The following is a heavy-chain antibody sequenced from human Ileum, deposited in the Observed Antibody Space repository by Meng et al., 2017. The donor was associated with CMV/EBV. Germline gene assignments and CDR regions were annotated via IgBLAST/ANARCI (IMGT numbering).Heavy chain of an antibody. V-gene: IGHV4-4*07. CDR2: IYTSGTT. J-gene: IGHJ4*02. D-gene: IGHD3-10*01. CDR1: GGSISNYY. Sequence: QAPLQESGPGLVKTSETLSLTCYVSGGSISNYYWSWIRQPAGKGLEWIAHIYTSGTTNYNPSLKSRVTMSVDTSRNQFSLKLTSVTAADTAVYYCARNYGSGNWNFFHYWGQGTLVTVSS. CDR3: ARNYGSGNWNFFHY.